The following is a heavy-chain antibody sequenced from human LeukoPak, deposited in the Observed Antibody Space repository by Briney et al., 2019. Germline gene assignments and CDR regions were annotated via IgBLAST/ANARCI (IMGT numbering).Heavy chain of an antibody. V-gene: IGHV3-23*01. Sequence: GGSLRLSCAASGFPFSIHGMSWVRQAPGKGLEWVSSISDSGSGTYYADSVKGRFTISRDNSKNMVYLQMNSLRAEDTAVYYCARDVPYYYDSSGYYSPFDCWGQGTLVTVSS. CDR3: ARDVPYYYDSSGYYSPFDC. J-gene: IGHJ4*02. D-gene: IGHD3-22*01. CDR2: ISDSGSGT. CDR1: GFPFSIHG.